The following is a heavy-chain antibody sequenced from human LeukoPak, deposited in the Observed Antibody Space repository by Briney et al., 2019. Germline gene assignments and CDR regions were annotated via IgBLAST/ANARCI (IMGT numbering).Heavy chain of an antibody. Sequence: ASVKVSCTASGYTFTNNDIYWVRQATGQGIEWMGWVSPDSGDTGYAPNFRGRVTMTTDTSINTAYMELTSLTSEDTAIYYCTRGRAAGDWGQGTLVTVSS. V-gene: IGHV1-8*01. D-gene: IGHD6-19*01. J-gene: IGHJ4*02. CDR2: VSPDSGDT. CDR3: TRGRAAGD. CDR1: GYTFTNND.